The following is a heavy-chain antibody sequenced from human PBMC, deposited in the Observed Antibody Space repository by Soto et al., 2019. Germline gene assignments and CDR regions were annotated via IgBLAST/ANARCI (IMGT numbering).Heavy chain of an antibody. D-gene: IGHD1-26*01. CDR1: GGSISSSSYY. CDR2: IYYSGST. CDR3: ARRQNSGSYWG. V-gene: IGHV4-39*01. Sequence: QLQLQESGPGLVKPSETLSLTCTVSGGSISSSSYYWGWIRQPPGKGLEGIGSIYYSGSTYYNPSLKSRVTISVDTSKNQFSLKLSSVTAADTAVYYCARRQNSGSYWGWGQGTLVTVSS. J-gene: IGHJ4*02.